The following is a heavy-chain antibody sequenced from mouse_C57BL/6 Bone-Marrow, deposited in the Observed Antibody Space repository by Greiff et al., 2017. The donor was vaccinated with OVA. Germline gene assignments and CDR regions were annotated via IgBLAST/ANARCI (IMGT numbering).Heavy chain of an antibody. CDR1: GYTFTSYG. CDR2: IYPRSGNT. V-gene: IGHV1-81*01. D-gene: IGHD2-2*01. CDR3: ARKNGYGKGAYAMDY. J-gene: IGHJ4*01. Sequence: VKLMESGAELARPGASVKLSCKASGYTFTSYGISWVKQRTGQGLEWIGEIYPRSGNTYYNEKFKGKATLTADKSSSTAYMELRSLTSEDSAVYFCARKNGYGKGAYAMDYWGQGTSVTVSS.